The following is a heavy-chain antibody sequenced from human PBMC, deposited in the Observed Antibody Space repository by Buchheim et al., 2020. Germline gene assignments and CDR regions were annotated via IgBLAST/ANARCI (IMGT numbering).Heavy chain of an antibody. CDR3: AKDMRPLPAADFDY. Sequence: EVQLVESGGGLVQPGRSLRLSCAASGFTFDDYAMHWVRQAPGKGLEWVSGISWNSGSIGYADSVKGRFTISRDNAKNSLYLQMNSLRAEDTALYYCAKDMRPLPAADFDYWGQGTL. CDR1: GFTFDDYA. D-gene: IGHD2-2*01. V-gene: IGHV3-9*01. CDR2: ISWNSGSI. J-gene: IGHJ4*02.